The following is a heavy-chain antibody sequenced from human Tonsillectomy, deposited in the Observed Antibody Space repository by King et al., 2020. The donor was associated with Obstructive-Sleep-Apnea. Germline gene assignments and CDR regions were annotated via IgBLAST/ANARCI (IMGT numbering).Heavy chain of an antibody. Sequence: QLVQSGAEVKKPGSSVKVSCKASGCTFSSYAISWVRQAPGQWLEWIGGIIPIRGLAIYAHKVLGRVPITADKSTSTAYMELSSLRSEDTAVYYCASKYSSSWYEGDYGMDVWGQGTTVTVSS. CDR1: GCTFSSYA. D-gene: IGHD6-13*01. J-gene: IGHJ6*02. V-gene: IGHV1-69*10. CDR2: IIPIRGLA. CDR3: ASKYSSSWYEGDYGMDV.